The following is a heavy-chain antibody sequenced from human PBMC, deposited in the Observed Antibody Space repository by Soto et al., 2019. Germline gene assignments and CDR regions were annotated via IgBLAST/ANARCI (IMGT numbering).Heavy chain of an antibody. CDR3: ARAIDGYGDYERGKVDY. V-gene: IGHV4-34*01. CDR2: INHSGST. J-gene: IGHJ4*02. D-gene: IGHD4-17*01. CDR1: RGSFSGYY. Sequence: XGTMSLTCAVYRGSFSGYYWSWIRQPPGKGLEWIGEINHSGSTNYNPSLKSRVTISVDTSKNQFSLKLSSVTAADTAVYYCARAIDGYGDYERGKVDYWGQRTLVTFSS.